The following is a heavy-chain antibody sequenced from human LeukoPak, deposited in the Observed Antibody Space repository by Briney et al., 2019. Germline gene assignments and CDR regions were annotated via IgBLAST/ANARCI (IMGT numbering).Heavy chain of an antibody. D-gene: IGHD3-22*01. CDR2: ISYDGSNK. CDR1: GFTFSNYA. J-gene: IGHJ4*02. CDR3: AKRGGYESSGWGIDY. Sequence: GGSLRLSCAASGFTFSNYAMHWVREAPGKGLEWGGVISYDGSNKYYADSVKGRFTISRDNSKNTLYVQMNSLRAEDTAVYYCAKRGGYESSGWGIDYWGQGTLVTVSS. V-gene: IGHV3-30*18.